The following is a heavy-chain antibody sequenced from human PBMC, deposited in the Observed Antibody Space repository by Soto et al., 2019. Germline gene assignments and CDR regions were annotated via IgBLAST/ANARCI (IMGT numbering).Heavy chain of an antibody. CDR3: VQRLRVYGLGRERAHYFDP. V-gene: IGHV2-5*02. CDR1: GFSLSTTGVG. Sequence: QITLKESGPTLVRPTQTLTLTCTFSGFSLSTTGVGVGWIRQPPGKALEWLALIYWDDDKRYSPSLKSRLTITKETYKNEVIRTMTNMERVDTATYYWVQRLRVYGLGRERAHYFDPWCQGTRVSVSS. D-gene: IGHD3-10*01. CDR2: IYWDDDK. J-gene: IGHJ5*02.